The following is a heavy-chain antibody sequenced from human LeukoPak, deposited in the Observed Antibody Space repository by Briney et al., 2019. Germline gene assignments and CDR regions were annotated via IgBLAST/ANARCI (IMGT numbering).Heavy chain of an antibody. Sequence: KPSETLSLTCTVSGGSIRSSYWSWIRQPPGKGLEWIGYIYDSGSTNYNPSLKSRVTISVDTSKNQFSLKLSSVTAADTAVYYCVILTGDQSGAYWGQGTLVTVSS. CDR1: GGSIRSSY. J-gene: IGHJ4*02. D-gene: IGHD7-27*01. CDR3: VILTGDQSGAY. V-gene: IGHV4-59*01. CDR2: IYDSGST.